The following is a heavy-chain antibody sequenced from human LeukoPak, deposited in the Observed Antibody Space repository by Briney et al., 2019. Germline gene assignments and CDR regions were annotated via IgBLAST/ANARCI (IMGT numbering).Heavy chain of an antibody. CDR3: AKEARAVAGSLLVFSGKKQQFYMDV. CDR2: ISGSGSST. D-gene: IGHD6-19*01. V-gene: IGHV3-23*01. CDR1: GFTLSNYA. Sequence: PGGSLRLSCAASGFTLSNYAMNWVRLAPGKGLEWVSSISGSGSSTYYADSVKGRFTISRDNSKNTLFLQMTSLRAEDTAAYYCAKEARAVAGSLLVFSGKKQQFYMDVWGKGTTVTVSS. J-gene: IGHJ6*03.